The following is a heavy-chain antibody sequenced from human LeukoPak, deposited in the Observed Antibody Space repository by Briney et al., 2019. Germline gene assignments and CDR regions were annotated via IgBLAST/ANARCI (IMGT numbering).Heavy chain of an antibody. D-gene: IGHD3-10*01. CDR1: GYSISSGYY. Sequence: SETLSLTCTVSGYSISSGYYWGWIRQPPVQGLEWIGSIYHSGSTYYNPSLKSRVTISVDTSKNQFSLKLSSVTAADTAVYYCARGEGSEIDYWGQGTLVTVSS. J-gene: IGHJ4*02. V-gene: IGHV4-38-2*02. CDR3: ARGEGSEIDY. CDR2: IYHSGST.